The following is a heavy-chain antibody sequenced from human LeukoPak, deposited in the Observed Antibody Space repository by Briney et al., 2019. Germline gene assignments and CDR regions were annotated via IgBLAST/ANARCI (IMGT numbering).Heavy chain of an antibody. CDR3: ASSILGGSGY. D-gene: IGHD2-15*01. CDR2: IYYSGST. V-gene: IGHV4-39*07. J-gene: IGHJ4*02. CDR1: GGSISSSSYY. Sequence: PSETLSLTCTVSGGSISSSSYYWGWIRQPPGKGLEWIGSIYYSGSTYYNPSLKSRVTISVDTSKNQFSLKLSSVTAAGTAVYYCASSILGGSGYWGQGTLVTVSS.